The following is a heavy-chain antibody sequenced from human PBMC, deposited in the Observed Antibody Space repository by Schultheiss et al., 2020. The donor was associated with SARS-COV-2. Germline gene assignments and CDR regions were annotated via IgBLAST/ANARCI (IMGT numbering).Heavy chain of an antibody. CDR3: ARGRKGPRPYHPFDA. CDR1: GGTFSSYA. CDR2: IIPIFGTA. J-gene: IGHJ5*02. Sequence: SVKVSCKASGGTFSSYAISWVRQAPGQGLEWMGGIIPIFGTANYAQKFQGRVTITADESTSTAYMELSSLRSEDTAVYYCARGRKGPRPYHPFDAWGQGTLVTVSS. D-gene: IGHD2-21*01. V-gene: IGHV1-69*13.